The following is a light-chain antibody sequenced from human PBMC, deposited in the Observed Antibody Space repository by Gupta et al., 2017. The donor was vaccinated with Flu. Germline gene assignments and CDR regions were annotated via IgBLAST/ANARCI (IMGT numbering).Light chain of an antibody. CDR3: RHDVRWPWR. Sequence: DVVLTQSPLSLPVTLGQTASISCKSSEGLVFVDGYTYLHWVHQRPGQSPRRLIYKVSNRDYGVPDRFRGSGSGTEFTLKISRVEADDVGIYYCRHDVRWPWRFGQGTKLEI. CDR1: EGLVFVDGYTY. J-gene: IGKJ1*01. CDR2: KVS. V-gene: IGKV2-30*01.